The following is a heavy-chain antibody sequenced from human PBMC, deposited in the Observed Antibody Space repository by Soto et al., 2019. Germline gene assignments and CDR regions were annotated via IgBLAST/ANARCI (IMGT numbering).Heavy chain of an antibody. CDR1: GFTVSDYY. V-gene: IGHV3-11*05. D-gene: IGHD6-13*01. J-gene: IGHJ4*02. Sequence: QVQLVESGGGLVKPGGSLRLSCAVSGFTVSDYYMTWIRQAPGKGLEWVSYISSSTSHTNYADSVKGRFTSARDNAKNPLFLQMNSLRAEDTAVYSCARGRGAAADYFDFWGQGTLVTVSS. CDR2: ISSSTSHT. CDR3: ARGRGAAADYFDF.